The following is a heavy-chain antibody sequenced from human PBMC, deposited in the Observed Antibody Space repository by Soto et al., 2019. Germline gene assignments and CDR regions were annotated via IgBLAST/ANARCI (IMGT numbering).Heavy chain of an antibody. J-gene: IGHJ4*02. CDR2: INHSGST. Sequence: SETLSLTCAVYGGSFSGYYWSWIRQPPGKGLEWIGEINHSGSTNYNPSLKSRLTISVATSENQFSLKLSSVTAADTFVYYCASANPVRVGGAWRAYWGQGTPVPVSP. CDR1: GGSFSGYY. CDR3: ASANPVRVGGAWRAY. D-gene: IGHD3-16*01. V-gene: IGHV4-34*01.